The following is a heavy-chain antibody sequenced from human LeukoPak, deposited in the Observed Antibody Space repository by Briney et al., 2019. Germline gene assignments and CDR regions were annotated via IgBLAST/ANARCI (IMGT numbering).Heavy chain of an antibody. V-gene: IGHV3-23*01. CDR2: ISNSDGNT. J-gene: IGHJ4*02. Sequence: GGSLRLSCAASGFTFSDYAMSWVRQAPGKGLEWASAISNSDGNTYYADSVKGRFTISRDNPKNTLYLQMNSLTAEDTAIYYCAKATGNLGNWGQGTLVTVSS. D-gene: IGHD1-1*01. CDR3: AKATGNLGN. CDR1: GFTFSDYA.